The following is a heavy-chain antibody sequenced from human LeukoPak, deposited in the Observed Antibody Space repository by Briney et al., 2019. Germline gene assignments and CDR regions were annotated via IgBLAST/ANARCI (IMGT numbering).Heavy chain of an antibody. CDR3: AKASRASCSGAFCYHFDS. Sequence: GGSLRLSCAASGFTFSSYAMSWVRQAPGKGQDSVSTLRGGVTTTWQADSVMGRLAIYRDNSKNTVYLQMNSLRAEDTAVYCCAKASRASCSGAFCYHFDSWGPGTLVTVSS. CDR2: LRGGVTTT. CDR1: GFTFSSYA. D-gene: IGHD2-15*01. V-gene: IGHV3-23*01. J-gene: IGHJ4*02.